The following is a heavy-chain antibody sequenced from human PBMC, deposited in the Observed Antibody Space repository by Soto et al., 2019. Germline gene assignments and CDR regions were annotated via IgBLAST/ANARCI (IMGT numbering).Heavy chain of an antibody. CDR3: AREESYCSGGRCYHYGLDV. CDR2: IYYNGST. CDR1: GGSISGYF. V-gene: IGHV4-59*01. Sequence: SETLSLTCTVSGGSISGYFWSWIRQSPGKGLEWIGYIYYNGSTNYNPSLKSRVTMSVNRSKSQFSLKLSSVTAADTAVYYCAREESYCSGGRCYHYGLDVWGQGTTVTVSS. D-gene: IGHD2-15*01. J-gene: IGHJ6*02.